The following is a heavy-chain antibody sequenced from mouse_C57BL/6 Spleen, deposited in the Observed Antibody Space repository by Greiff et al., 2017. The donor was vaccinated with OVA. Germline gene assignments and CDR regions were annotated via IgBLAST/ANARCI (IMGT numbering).Heavy chain of an antibody. CDR1: GFSFSSYG. J-gene: IGHJ4*01. CDR2: ISSGGSYT. CDR3: ARLRGGYAMDN. V-gene: IGHV5-6*01. Sequence: EVMLVESGGDLVKPGGSLKLFCAASGFSFSSYGMSWVRQTPDKRLEWVATISSGGSYTYYPESVKGRFTISRDNAKNTLYLQMSSLKSEDTARYYCARLRGGYAMDNWGQGTSDTVSS.